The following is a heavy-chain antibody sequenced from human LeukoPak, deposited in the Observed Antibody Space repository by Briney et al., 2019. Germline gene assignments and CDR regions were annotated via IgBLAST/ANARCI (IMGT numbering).Heavy chain of an antibody. J-gene: IGHJ4*02. V-gene: IGHV1-2*02. CDR3: ARALLVRGVIGE. D-gene: IGHD3-10*01. Sequence: ASVKVSCKASGYTFTGYYMHWVRQAPGQGLEWMGWINSNSGGTNYAQKFQGRVTMTRDTSISTAYMELSRLRSDDTAVYYCARALLVRGVIGEWGQGTLVTVSS. CDR1: GYTFTGYY. CDR2: INSNSGGT.